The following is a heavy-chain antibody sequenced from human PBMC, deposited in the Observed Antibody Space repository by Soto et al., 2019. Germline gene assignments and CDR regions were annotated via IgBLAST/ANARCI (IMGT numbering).Heavy chain of an antibody. V-gene: IGHV1-8*01. CDR2: MNPNSGNT. J-gene: IGHJ6*03. CDR1: GYTFTSYD. CDR3: ARAEYSSSWYTYYYYMDV. Sequence: GASVKVSCKASGYTFTSYDINWVRQATGQGLEWMGWMNPNSGNTGYAQKFQGRVTMTRNTSINTAYMELSSLRSEDTAVYYCARAEYSSSWYTYYYYMDVWGKGTTVTVSS. D-gene: IGHD6-13*01.